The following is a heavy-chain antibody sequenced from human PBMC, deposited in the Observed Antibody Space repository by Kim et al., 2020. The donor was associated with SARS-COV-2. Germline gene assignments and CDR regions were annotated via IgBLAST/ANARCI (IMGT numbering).Heavy chain of an antibody. Sequence: SETLSLTCTVSGGSISSSSYYWGWIRQPPGKGLEWIGSIYYSGSTYYNPSLKSRVTISVDTSKNQFSLKLSSVTAADTAVYYCASLFGVVPAASVPPGYYYYYGMDVWGQGTTVTVSS. J-gene: IGHJ6*02. CDR2: IYYSGST. V-gene: IGHV4-39*01. CDR1: GGSISSSSYY. CDR3: ASLFGVVPAASVPPGYYYYYGMDV. D-gene: IGHD2-2*01.